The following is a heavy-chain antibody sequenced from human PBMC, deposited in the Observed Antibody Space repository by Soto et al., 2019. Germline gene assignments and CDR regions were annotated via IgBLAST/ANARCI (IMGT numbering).Heavy chain of an antibody. CDR3: AREGDPPGGFDP. D-gene: IGHD3-10*01. J-gene: IGHJ5*02. CDR2: IYHSGST. V-gene: IGHV4-30-2*01. CDR1: GGSISSGGYS. Sequence: SETLSLTCAVSGGSISSGGYSWSWIRQPPGKGLEWIGYIYHSGSTYYNPSLKSRVTISVDRSKDQFSLKLSSVTATDTAVYYCAREGDPPGGFDPWGQGTLVTVSS.